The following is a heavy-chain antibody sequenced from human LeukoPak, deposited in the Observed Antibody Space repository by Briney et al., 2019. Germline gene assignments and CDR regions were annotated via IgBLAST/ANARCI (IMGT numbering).Heavy chain of an antibody. Sequence: SETLSLTCTVSGGSISSGDYYWSWIRQPPGKGLEWIGHIYYSGSTYYNPSLKSRVTMSVDTSKNQFSLELSSVTAADTAVYYCARVTNYYGSGSYRFVDYWGQGTLVTVSS. CDR3: ARVTNYYGSGSYRFVDY. CDR2: IYYSGST. D-gene: IGHD3-10*01. J-gene: IGHJ4*02. CDR1: GGSISSGDYY. V-gene: IGHV4-30-4*01.